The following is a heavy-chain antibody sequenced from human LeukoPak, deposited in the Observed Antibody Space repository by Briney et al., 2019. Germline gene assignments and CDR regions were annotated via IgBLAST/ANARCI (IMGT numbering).Heavy chain of an antibody. CDR1: GGSISTYY. D-gene: IGHD6-6*01. J-gene: IGHJ5*02. CDR3: ARSDSYSSSSGYWFDL. V-gene: IGHV4-59*01. Sequence: PSETLSLTCTVSGGSISTYYWTWVRQPPGKGLEWIGYIYYSGSTNSNPSLKSRVTISVDTSKNLFSLKLSSVTAADTAMYYCARSDSYSSSSGYWFDLWGQGTLVTVSS. CDR2: IYYSGST.